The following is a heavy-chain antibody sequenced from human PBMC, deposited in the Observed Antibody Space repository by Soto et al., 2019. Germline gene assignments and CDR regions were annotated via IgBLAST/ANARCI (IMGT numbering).Heavy chain of an antibody. D-gene: IGHD2-8*01. V-gene: IGHV1-18*01. CDR2: ISGYNGDT. CDR3: ATNGQPPYYYYGLDV. Sequence: QGQLVQSGGEVKKPGASVKVSCKASGYTFSRYGIIWVRQAPGQGLEWMGWISGYNGDTKYAQKFQGRVTMTIDTTTTTAYMELRSLSSGDTAVYYCATNGQPPYYYYGLDVWGQGTTVTVSS. CDR1: GYTFSRYG. J-gene: IGHJ6*02.